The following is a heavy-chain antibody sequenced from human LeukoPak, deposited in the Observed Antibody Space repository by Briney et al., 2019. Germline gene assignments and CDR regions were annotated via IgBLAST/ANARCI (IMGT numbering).Heavy chain of an antibody. CDR3: ARDRGGWLQSAQTLIDY. V-gene: IGHV3-30*12. D-gene: IGHD5-24*01. J-gene: IGHJ4*02. CDR1: GFTFNSYG. CDR2: IWYDGGSK. Sequence: GGSLRLSCAASGFTFNSYGMHWVRQAPGKGLEWVAVIWYDGGSKYYTDSVKGRFTISRDNSRSTLYLQMNSLRAEDTAVYYCARDRGGWLQSAQTLIDYWGQGTLVTVSS.